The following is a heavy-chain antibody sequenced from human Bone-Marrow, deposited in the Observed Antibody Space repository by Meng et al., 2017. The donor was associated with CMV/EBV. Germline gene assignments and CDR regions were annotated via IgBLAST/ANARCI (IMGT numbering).Heavy chain of an antibody. V-gene: IGHV4-39*07. CDR2: IYYSGST. CDR1: GGSISSSSYY. Sequence: GSLRLSCTVSGGSISSSSYYWGWIRQPPGKGLEWIGSIYYSGSTYYNPSLKSRVTISVDTSKNQFSLKLSSVTAADTAVYYCARDYCSSTSCYRGVVRSYYYYGMDVWGQGTTVTVSS. D-gene: IGHD2-2*02. J-gene: IGHJ6*02. CDR3: ARDYCSSTSCYRGVVRSYYYYGMDV.